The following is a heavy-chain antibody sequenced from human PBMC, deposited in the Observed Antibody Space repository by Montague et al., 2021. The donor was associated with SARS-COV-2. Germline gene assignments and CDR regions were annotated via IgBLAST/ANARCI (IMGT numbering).Heavy chain of an antibody. V-gene: IGHV2-70*11. D-gene: IGHD7-27*01. CDR3: GRGWGCTYFDY. CDR1: GFSLSTSGMC. J-gene: IGHJ4*02. CDR2: IDWDDDT. Sequence: PALVKPTQTLTLACTFSGFSLSTSGMCVSWIRQPPGKALEWLARIDWDDDTYYSTSLKTRLTISKDTSKNQVVLTMTNMDPVDTATYYCGRGWGCTYFDYWGQGTLVTVSS.